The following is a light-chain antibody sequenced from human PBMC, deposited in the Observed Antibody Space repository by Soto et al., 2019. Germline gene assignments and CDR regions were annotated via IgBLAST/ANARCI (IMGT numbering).Light chain of an antibody. CDR3: QQYGSSRT. CDR2: GAS. Sequence: EIVLTQSPGTLPLSPGERATPSCRASQSVSNNYLAWYQQKPGQAPRLLIYGASNRATGIPDRFSGSGSGTDFTLTISRLEPEDFAVYYCQQYGSSRTFGQATKVDIK. J-gene: IGKJ1*01. CDR1: QSVSNNY. V-gene: IGKV3-20*01.